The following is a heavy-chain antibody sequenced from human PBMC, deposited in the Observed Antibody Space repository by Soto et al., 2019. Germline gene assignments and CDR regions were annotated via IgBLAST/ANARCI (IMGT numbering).Heavy chain of an antibody. CDR2: ISSSGITI. CDR3: ARESPYFSDRSGPFDY. V-gene: IGHV3-48*03. J-gene: IGHJ4*02. D-gene: IGHD3-22*01. Sequence: GSLRLSCAASGFTFSASEMSWVRHAPGKGLEWISYISSSGITIYYAVSVKGRFTISRDNARRSLYLEMSSLRAEDTAVYYCARESPYFSDRSGPFDYWGLGTLVTVSS. CDR1: GFTFSASE.